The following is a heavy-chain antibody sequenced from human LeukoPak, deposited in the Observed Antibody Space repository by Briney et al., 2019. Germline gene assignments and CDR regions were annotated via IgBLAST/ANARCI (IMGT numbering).Heavy chain of an antibody. J-gene: IGHJ4*02. CDR1: GGSISSYY. CDR3: ARVTGYMIEDYFDY. Sequence: SETLSLTCTVSGGSISSYYWSWIRQPPGKGLEWIGYIYYSGSTNYNSSLRSRVTISVDTSKNQFSLKLRSVTAADTAVYYCARVTGYMIEDYFDYWGQGTLVTVSS. V-gene: IGHV4-59*01. CDR2: IYYSGST. D-gene: IGHD3-22*01.